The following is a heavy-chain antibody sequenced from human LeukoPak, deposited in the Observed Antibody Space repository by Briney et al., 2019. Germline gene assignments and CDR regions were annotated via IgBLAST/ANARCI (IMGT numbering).Heavy chain of an antibody. CDR2: IKQDGTEK. Sequence: GGSLRLSCAAYGFTFSDYWLGWVRQAPGKGLEWVANIKQDGTEKYYVASVKGRFTISRDNAKNSLYLQMNSLRAEDTAVYYCARDRGSQRGQGTLVTVSS. J-gene: IGHJ4*02. V-gene: IGHV3-7*01. D-gene: IGHD5-12*01. CDR3: ARDRGSQ. CDR1: GFTFSDYW.